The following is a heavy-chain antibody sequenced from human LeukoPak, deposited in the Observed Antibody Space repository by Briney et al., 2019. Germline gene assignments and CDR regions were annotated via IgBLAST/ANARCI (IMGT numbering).Heavy chain of an antibody. CDR2: ISYDGSNK. V-gene: IGHV3-30*18. D-gene: IGHD5-18*01. CDR3: AKEKAPPRGYSYGYHFDY. CDR1: GFTFSSYG. Sequence: PGGSLRLSCAASGFTFSSYGIHWVRQAPGKGLEWVAVISYDGSNKYYADSVKGRFTISRDNSKNTLYLQMNSLRAEDTAVYYCAKEKAPPRGYSYGYHFDYWGQGTLVTVSS. J-gene: IGHJ4*02.